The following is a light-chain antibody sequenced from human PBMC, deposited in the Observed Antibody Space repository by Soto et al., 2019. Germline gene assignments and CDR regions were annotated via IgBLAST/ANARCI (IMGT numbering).Light chain of an antibody. CDR3: QQYNNWPPST. CDR2: GAS. J-gene: IGKJ5*01. V-gene: IGKV3-15*01. Sequence: EIVMTQSPATLSVSPGERATLSCRASQSVSSNLAWYQQKPGQAPRLLIYGASTRATGIPARFSGSGSGTEFTLTISSLQSEDFAVYYGQQYNNWPPSTCGQGTRLEIK. CDR1: QSVSSN.